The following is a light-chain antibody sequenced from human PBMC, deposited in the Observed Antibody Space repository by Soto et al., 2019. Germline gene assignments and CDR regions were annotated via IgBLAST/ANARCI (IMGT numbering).Light chain of an antibody. CDR2: KAS. J-gene: IGKJ1*01. CDR3: QQYNSYSWT. CDR1: QSISSW. V-gene: IGKV1-5*03. Sequence: DIQMTQSPSTLSASVGDRVTITCRASQSISSWLAWYQQKPGKAPKLLIYKASSLEGGVPARFSGSGSRPEFTLTISSLQPDDVVTYFCQQYNSYSWTFGQGTKVEIK.